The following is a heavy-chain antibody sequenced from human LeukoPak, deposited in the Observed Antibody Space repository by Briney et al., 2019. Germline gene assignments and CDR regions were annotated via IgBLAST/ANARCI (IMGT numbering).Heavy chain of an antibody. CDR2: IKSDGSI. D-gene: IGHD3-22*01. J-gene: IGHJ1*01. CDR1: GFTFSSYW. Sequence: TGGSLRLSCAASGFTFSSYWMHWLRQAPGKGLVWVSRIKSDGSINYADSVKGRFTISRDNAKNTVSLQMNSLRAEDTGVYYCARAPSEIGGYYPEYFRHWGQGTLVTVSS. V-gene: IGHV3-74*01. CDR3: ARAPSEIGGYYPEYFRH.